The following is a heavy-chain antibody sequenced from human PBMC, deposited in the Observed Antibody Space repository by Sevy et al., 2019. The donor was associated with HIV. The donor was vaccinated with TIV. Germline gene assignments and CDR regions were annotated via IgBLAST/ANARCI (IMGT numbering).Heavy chain of an antibody. V-gene: IGHV4-38-2*01. CDR2: IYHSGST. Sequence: SETLSLTCAVSGYSISSDYYWGWIRQPPGKGLEWIGSIYHSGSTYYNPSLKSRVTISVDTSKNQFSLKLSSVTAADTAVYYCVRSPYRSGDSCYQLLKWFDPWGQGTLVTVSS. J-gene: IGHJ5*02. CDR1: GYSISSDYY. CDR3: VRSPYRSGDSCYQLLKWFDP. D-gene: IGHD2-15*01.